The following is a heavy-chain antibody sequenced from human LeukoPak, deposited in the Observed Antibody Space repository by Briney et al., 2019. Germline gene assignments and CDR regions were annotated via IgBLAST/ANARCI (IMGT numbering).Heavy chain of an antibody. J-gene: IGHJ6*03. CDR1: GFTVSSNY. CDR2: IYSGGST. CDR3: ARDQGRVYYDSSGYPYYYYYMDV. Sequence: GXSXXLSCAASGFTVSSNYMSWVRQAPGKGLEWVSVIYSGGSTYYADSVKGRFTISRDNSKNTLYLQMNSLRAEDTAVYYCARDQGRVYYDSSGYPYYYYYMDVWGKGTTVTVSS. D-gene: IGHD3-22*01. V-gene: IGHV3-53*01.